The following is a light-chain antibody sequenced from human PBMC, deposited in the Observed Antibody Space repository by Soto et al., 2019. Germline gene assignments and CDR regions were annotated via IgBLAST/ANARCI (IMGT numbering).Light chain of an antibody. CDR1: SSDVGGYNY. Sequence: QSALTQPASVSGSPGQSITISCIGTSSDVGGYNYVSWYQQHPGKAPKIMIYEVSNRPSGVSNRFSGSKSGNTASLTISGLQAEDEADYYCSSYTSSSTHWVFGGGTKVTVL. J-gene: IGLJ3*02. V-gene: IGLV2-14*01. CDR2: EVS. CDR3: SSYTSSSTHWV.